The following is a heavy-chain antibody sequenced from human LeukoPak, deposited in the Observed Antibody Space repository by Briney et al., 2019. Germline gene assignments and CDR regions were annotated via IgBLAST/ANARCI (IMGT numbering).Heavy chain of an antibody. CDR3: ARGLVVPAAIES. CDR2: IWSDGSKT. Sequence: GGSLRLSCVASGFTLSHYGMHWVRQAPGKGLELVALIWSDGSKTSYADSVKGRFTISRDISRNTLYLQMNSLRAEDTAVYYCARGLVVPAAIESWGQGTLVTVSS. CDR1: GFTLSHYG. D-gene: IGHD2-2*01. J-gene: IGHJ4*02. V-gene: IGHV3-33*01.